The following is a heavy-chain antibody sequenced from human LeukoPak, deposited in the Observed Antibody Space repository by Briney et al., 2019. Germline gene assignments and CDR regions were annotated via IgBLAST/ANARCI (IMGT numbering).Heavy chain of an antibody. CDR3: ARGLSYCTITSYSYYYYGMDV. D-gene: IGHD2-2*01. CDR1: GFTFSSYE. Sequence: GGSLRLSCSASGFTFSSYEMNWVRQAPGKGLEWVSYISSSGGTIYYADSVKGRFTISRDNAKNSLYLQMNSLRAEDTAVYYCARGLSYCTITSYSYYYYGMDVWGRGTTVTVSS. CDR2: ISSSGGTI. V-gene: IGHV3-48*03. J-gene: IGHJ6*02.